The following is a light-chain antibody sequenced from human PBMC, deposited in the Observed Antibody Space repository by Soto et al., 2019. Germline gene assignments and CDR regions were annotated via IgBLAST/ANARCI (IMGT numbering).Light chain of an antibody. J-gene: IGKJ5*01. CDR1: ERIYSAY. Sequence: ERVVTKTPGTLSLSRGERATLSCRASERIYSAYLGWYQQKPGQAPRLLIYGTSSRPTGIPDRFSGSGSGTDFTLTISRLEPEDFAVYYCQQYGNSPITFGQGRRLEIK. CDR2: GTS. CDR3: QQYGNSPIT. V-gene: IGKV3-20*01.